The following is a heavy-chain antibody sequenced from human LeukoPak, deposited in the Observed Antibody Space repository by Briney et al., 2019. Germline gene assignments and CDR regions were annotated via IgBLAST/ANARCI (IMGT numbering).Heavy chain of an antibody. J-gene: IGHJ4*02. CDR3: GKDAKDCSSTSCYLDY. D-gene: IGHD2-2*01. Sequence: PGGSLRLSCAASGFTFSSYAMSWVRQAPGKGLEWVSGISGSGDSTYYADSVKGRFTISRDNSKNTLYLQMNSLRAEDTAVYYCGKDAKDCSSTSCYLDYWGQGTLATASS. CDR1: GFTFSSYA. V-gene: IGHV3-23*01. CDR2: ISGSGDST.